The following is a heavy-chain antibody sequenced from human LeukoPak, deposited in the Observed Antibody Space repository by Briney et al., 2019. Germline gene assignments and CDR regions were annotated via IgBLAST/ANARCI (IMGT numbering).Heavy chain of an antibody. Sequence: PGGSLRLSCVASGFVFTDYYMTWIRQAPGKGLEWVSYITSSGSTTYYADSVKGRFTISRDNAKNSLYLQMNSLRAEDTAVYYCASLDDRVQWDIWGQGTMVTVSS. V-gene: IGHV3-11*04. CDR1: GFVFTDYY. CDR2: ITSSGSTT. J-gene: IGHJ3*02. CDR3: ASLDDRVQWDI. D-gene: IGHD1-26*01.